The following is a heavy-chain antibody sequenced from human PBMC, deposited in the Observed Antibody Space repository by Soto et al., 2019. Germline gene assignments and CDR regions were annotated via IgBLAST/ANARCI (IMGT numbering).Heavy chain of an antibody. Sequence: GALRLSCAASGFTFSTYAMHWLRQAPGKGLEYVSAISSDGGSTYYADSVKGRFTISRDNSKNTLYLQMGSLRAEDMAVYYCVRADRYCSGGSCPRSAFDIWGQGTMVTVSS. CDR1: GFTFSTYA. J-gene: IGHJ3*02. D-gene: IGHD2-15*01. CDR2: ISSDGGST. V-gene: IGHV3-64*02. CDR3: VRADRYCSGGSCPRSAFDI.